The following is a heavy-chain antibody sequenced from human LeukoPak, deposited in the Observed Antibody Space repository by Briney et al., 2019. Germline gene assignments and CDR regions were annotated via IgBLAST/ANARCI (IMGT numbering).Heavy chain of an antibody. V-gene: IGHV1-46*01. Sequence: ASVTVSCKASGYTFTIYYMHWVRQAPGQGLEWMGIINPSGGSTSYAQKFQGRVTMTRDTSTSTVYMELSSLRSEDTAVYYCALSSGYAPDDYWGQGTLVTVSS. CDR3: ALSSGYAPDDY. CDR1: GYTFTIYY. D-gene: IGHD3-22*01. J-gene: IGHJ4*02. CDR2: INPSGGST.